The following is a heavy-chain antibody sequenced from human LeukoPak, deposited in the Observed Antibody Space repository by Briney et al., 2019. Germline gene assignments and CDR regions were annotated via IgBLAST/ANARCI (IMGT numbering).Heavy chain of an antibody. Sequence: GGSLRLSCAASGFTFSSYSMNWVRQAPGKGLEWVSSISSSSSYIYYADSVKGRFTISRDNAKNSLYLQMNSLRAEDTAVYYCARVPYGGNSPYWFDYWGQGTLVTVSS. D-gene: IGHD4-23*01. CDR2: ISSSSSYI. CDR3: ARVPYGGNSPYWFDY. CDR1: GFTFSSYS. V-gene: IGHV3-21*01. J-gene: IGHJ4*02.